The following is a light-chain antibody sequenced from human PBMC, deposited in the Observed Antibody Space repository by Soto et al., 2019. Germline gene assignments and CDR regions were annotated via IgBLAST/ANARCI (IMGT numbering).Light chain of an antibody. J-gene: IGLJ2*01. CDR3: QSYDSSLSVHVV. Sequence: QSVLTQPPSVSGAPGQGVTISCTGSSSNIGAGYDVHWYQQLPGTAPKLLIYGNSNRPSGVPDRFSGSKSGTSASLAITGLQAEDEADYYCQSYDSSLSVHVVFGGGTKVTVL. V-gene: IGLV1-40*01. CDR2: GNS. CDR1: SSNIGAGYD.